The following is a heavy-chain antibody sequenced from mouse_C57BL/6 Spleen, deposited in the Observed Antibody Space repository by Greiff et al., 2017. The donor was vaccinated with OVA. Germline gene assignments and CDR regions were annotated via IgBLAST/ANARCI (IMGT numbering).Heavy chain of an antibody. CDR3: ARWTTVYAMDY. Sequence: EVQLQQSGPELVKPGASVKISCKASGYTFTDYYMNWVKQSHGKSLEWIGDINPNNGGTSYNQKFKGKATLTVDKSSSTAYMELRSLTSEDSAVYYCARWTTVYAMDYWGQGTSVTVSS. J-gene: IGHJ4*01. V-gene: IGHV1-26*01. CDR1: GYTFTDYY. D-gene: IGHD1-1*01. CDR2: INPNNGGT.